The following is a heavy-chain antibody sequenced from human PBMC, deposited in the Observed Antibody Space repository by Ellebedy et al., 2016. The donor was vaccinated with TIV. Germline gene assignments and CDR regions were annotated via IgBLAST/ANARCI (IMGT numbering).Heavy chain of an antibody. CDR3: AREGAYGDYSQVSFPFDP. Sequence: GESLKISCGASGFSFRSYWMTWVRQAPGKGLEWVANINQDGSDKYYVDSVKGRFTIARDNAKNSLYLQMTSLRVEDTAVYYCAREGAYGDYSQVSFPFDPWGQGTLVTVSS. V-gene: IGHV3-7*01. J-gene: IGHJ5*02. CDR1: GFSFRSYW. CDR2: INQDGSDK. D-gene: IGHD4-17*01.